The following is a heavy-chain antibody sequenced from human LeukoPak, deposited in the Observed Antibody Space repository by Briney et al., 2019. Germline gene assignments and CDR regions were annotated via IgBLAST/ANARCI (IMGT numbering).Heavy chain of an antibody. V-gene: IGHV3-11*01. Sequence: GGSLRLSCAASGFTFSDYYMSWIRQAPGKGLEWVSYISSSGSTIYYADSVKGRFTISRDNAKNSLYLQMNSLRAEDTAVYYCAKFKWLPPSFFDYWGQGTLVTVSS. J-gene: IGHJ4*02. D-gene: IGHD3-22*01. CDR3: AKFKWLPPSFFDY. CDR1: GFTFSDYY. CDR2: ISSSGSTI.